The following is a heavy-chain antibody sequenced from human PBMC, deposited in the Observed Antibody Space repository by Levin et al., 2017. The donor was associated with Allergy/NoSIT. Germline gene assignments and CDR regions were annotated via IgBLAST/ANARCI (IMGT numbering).Heavy chain of an antibody. CDR3: AKGHGQRYSSGWYGEGVSFQH. V-gene: IGHV3-30*18. CDR2: ISYDGSNK. J-gene: IGHJ1*01. Sequence: GGSLRLSCAASGFTFSSYGMHWVRQAPGKGLEWVAVISYDGSNKYYADSVKGRFTISRDNSKNTLYLQMNSLRAEDTAVYYCAKGHGQRYSSGWYGEGVSFQHWGQGTLVTVSS. D-gene: IGHD6-19*01. CDR1: GFTFSSYG.